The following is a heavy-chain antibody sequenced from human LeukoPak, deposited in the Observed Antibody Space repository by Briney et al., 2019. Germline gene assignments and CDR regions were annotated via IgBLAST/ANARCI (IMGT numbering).Heavy chain of an antibody. CDR1: GVSVSSGSNY. Sequence: SETLSLTCSVSGVSVSSGSNYWGWIRQPPGKTLEWIGSIYSSGNTYYNPSLKSRVIILIDTAKNHFSLNLSSVTAADTAVYYCARSDGYGLVGIWGQGTMVTVSS. CDR2: IYSSGNT. V-gene: IGHV4-39*07. CDR3: ARSDGYGLVGI. J-gene: IGHJ3*02. D-gene: IGHD3-10*01.